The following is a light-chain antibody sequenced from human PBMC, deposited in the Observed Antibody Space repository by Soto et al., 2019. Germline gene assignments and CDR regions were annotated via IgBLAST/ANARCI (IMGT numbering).Light chain of an antibody. CDR2: GAS. J-gene: IGKJ3*01. CDR1: QGIINY. Sequence: IQLTQSPSSLSASMGDRVTITCRASQGIINYLAWYQRKPGKAPKLLIYGASTLQGGVPSRFSGSGSVTDFTLTVSSMQAEDLATYCCQHRFTYPPTCGPGTKVDIK. CDR3: QHRFTYPPT. V-gene: IGKV1-9*01.